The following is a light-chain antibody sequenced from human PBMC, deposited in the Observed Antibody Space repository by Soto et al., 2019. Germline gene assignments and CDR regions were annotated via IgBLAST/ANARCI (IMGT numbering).Light chain of an antibody. V-gene: IGKV3-20*01. CDR3: QQYMSSVT. CDR1: QSVDTTF. Sequence: EIVLTQSPGSLSLSPGQRATLSCRASQSVDTTFFGWYQKKPGQAPRILIYGASKRATGIPDRFSGSGSGTDLTLIISRLEPEDFAVYYCQQYMSSVTFGQGTKVEIK. J-gene: IGKJ1*01. CDR2: GAS.